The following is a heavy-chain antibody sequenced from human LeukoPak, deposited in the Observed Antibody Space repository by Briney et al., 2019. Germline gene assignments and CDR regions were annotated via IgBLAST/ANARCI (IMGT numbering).Heavy chain of an antibody. J-gene: IGHJ2*01. Sequence: PSETLSLTCTVSGGSISSYYWSWIRQPPGKGLEWIGYIYYSGSTNYNPSLKSRVTISVDTSKNQFSLKLSSVTAADTAVYYCARRKYCSGGSCYSGDPYWYFDLWGRGTLVTVSS. CDR2: IYYSGST. D-gene: IGHD2-15*01. V-gene: IGHV4-59*08. CDR1: GGSISSYY. CDR3: ARRKYCSGGSCYSGDPYWYFDL.